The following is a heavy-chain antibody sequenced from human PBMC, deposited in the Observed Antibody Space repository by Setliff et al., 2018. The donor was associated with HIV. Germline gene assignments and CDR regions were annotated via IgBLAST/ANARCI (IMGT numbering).Heavy chain of an antibody. CDR1: GGSFSGYY. CDR3: ARSQFSYSSGWYYFDY. D-gene: IGHD6-19*01. V-gene: IGHV4-34*01. Sequence: PSETLSLTCAVYGGSFSGYYWSWIRQPPGRGLEWIGSIYYSGSTYYNPSLKSRVTISVDTSKNQFSLKLSSVTAADTAVYYCARSQFSYSSGWYYFDYWGQGTLVTVSS. J-gene: IGHJ4*02. CDR2: IYYSGST.